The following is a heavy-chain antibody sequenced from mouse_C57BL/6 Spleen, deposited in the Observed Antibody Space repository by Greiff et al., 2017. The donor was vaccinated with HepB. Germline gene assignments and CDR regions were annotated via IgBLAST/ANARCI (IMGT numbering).Heavy chain of an antibody. CDR1: GFTFTDYY. CDR3: ARYISSGPYYAMDY. Sequence: EVKLQESGGGLVQPGGSLSLSCAASGFTFTDYYMSWVRQPPGKALEWLGFIRNKANGYTTEYSASVKGRFTISRDNSQSILYLQMNALRAEDSATYYCARYISSGPYYAMDYWGQGTPVTVSS. D-gene: IGHD3-2*02. J-gene: IGHJ4*01. CDR2: IRNKANGYTT. V-gene: IGHV7-3*01.